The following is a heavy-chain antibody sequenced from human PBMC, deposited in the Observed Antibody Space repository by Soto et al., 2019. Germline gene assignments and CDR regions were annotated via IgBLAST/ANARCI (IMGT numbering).Heavy chain of an antibody. Sequence: SGGSLRLSCAASGFTFSSYGMHWVRQAPGKGLEWVAVIWYDGSNKYYADSVKGRFTISRDNSKNTLYLQMNSLRAEDTAVYYCARDLWSGYQGNWFDPWGQGTLVTVS. CDR3: ARDLWSGYQGNWFDP. V-gene: IGHV3-33*01. CDR1: GFTFSSYG. J-gene: IGHJ5*02. D-gene: IGHD3-3*01. CDR2: IWYDGSNK.